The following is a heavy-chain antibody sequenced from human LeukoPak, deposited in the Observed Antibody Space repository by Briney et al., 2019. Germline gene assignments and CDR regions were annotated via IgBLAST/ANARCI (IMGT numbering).Heavy chain of an antibody. CDR3: TRSVGTATPPFFDD. J-gene: IGHJ4*02. CDR1: GFTFEEYA. D-gene: IGHD2-15*01. CDR2: INWNGATT. V-gene: IGHV3-20*04. Sequence: GGSLRLSCLASGFTFEEYAFSWVRQPPGEGLEWVCGINWNGATTRCSDSLKGRFTISRDNAKASLFLQMDSLRTEDTAFYYCTRSVGTATPPFFDDWGQGTLVTVSS.